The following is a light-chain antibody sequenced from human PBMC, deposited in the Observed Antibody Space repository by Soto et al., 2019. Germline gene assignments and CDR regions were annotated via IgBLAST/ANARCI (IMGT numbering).Light chain of an antibody. J-gene: IGKJ2*01. CDR1: LSVTSSY. CDR2: GAS. Sequence: EIVLTQSPGTLSLSPGERATLSCRASLSVTSSYLAWYQQKPGQAPRLLIYGASSRATGIPDRFSGSGSGTDFTRTISRLEPEDFAVYYCQHYGSSPYTFGQGTKLEIK. CDR3: QHYGSSPYT. V-gene: IGKV3-20*01.